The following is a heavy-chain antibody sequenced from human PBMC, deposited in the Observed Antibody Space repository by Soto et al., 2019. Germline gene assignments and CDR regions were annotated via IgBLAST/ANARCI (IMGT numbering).Heavy chain of an antibody. D-gene: IGHD6-6*01. CDR1: GGSISSGDYY. CDR3: AVSIGASYVDY. J-gene: IGHJ4*02. Sequence: QVQLQESGPGLVKPSQTLSLTCTVSGGSISSGDYYWSWIRQPPGKGLEWIGYIYYSGSTYYNPSLKSRVTMSVDTTKNHSSMKLSSVTAADTAVYYWAVSIGASYVDYWGQGTLVTVSS. V-gene: IGHV4-30-4*01. CDR2: IYYSGST.